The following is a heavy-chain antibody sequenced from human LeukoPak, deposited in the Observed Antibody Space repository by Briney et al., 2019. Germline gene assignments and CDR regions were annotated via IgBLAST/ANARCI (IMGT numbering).Heavy chain of an antibody. CDR3: VRESGGYYGGAFDY. V-gene: IGHV1-18*01. CDR1: GYSFPNYG. J-gene: IGHJ4*02. D-gene: IGHD3-22*01. CDR2: ISAYNGNT. Sequence: GASVKVSCKASGYSFPNYGINWVRQAPGQGLEWMGRISAYNGNTNYAQKLQGRVTMTTDTSTSTAYMELRSLRSDDTAVYYCVRESGGYYGGAFDYWGQGTLVTVSS.